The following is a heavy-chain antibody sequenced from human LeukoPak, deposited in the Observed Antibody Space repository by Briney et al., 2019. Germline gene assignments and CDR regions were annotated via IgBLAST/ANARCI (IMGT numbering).Heavy chain of an antibody. CDR3: ARAGQPSAFDI. J-gene: IGHJ3*02. V-gene: IGHV3-30-3*01. D-gene: IGHD2-2*01. CDR2: ISYDGSNK. CDR1: GFTFSSYA. Sequence: GGSLRLSCAASGFTFSSYAMIWVRQAPGKGLEWVAVISYDGSNKYYADSVKGRFTISRDNSKNTLYLQMNSLRAEDTAVYYCARAGQPSAFDIWGQGTMVTVSS.